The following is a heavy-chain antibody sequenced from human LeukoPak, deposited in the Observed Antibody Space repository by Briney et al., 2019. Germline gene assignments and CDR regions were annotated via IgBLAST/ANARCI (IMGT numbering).Heavy chain of an antibody. CDR3: VRRSRWDPEIGY. CDR2: IYYSGST. J-gene: IGHJ4*02. Sequence: PSETLSLTCTVSGDSISCSSYYWGWIRQPPGKGLEWIGSIYYSGSTYYHPSLKNRVTISVDTSKNQFPLRLSSVTAADTAVYYCVRRSRWDPEIGYWGQGTLVTVSS. D-gene: IGHD2-2*01. V-gene: IGHV4-39*01. CDR1: GDSISCSSYY.